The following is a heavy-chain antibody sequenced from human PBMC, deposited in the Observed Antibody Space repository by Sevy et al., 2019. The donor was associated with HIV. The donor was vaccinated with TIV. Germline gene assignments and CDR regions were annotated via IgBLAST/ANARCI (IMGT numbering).Heavy chain of an antibody. D-gene: IGHD3-16*01. CDR3: VKEGGGEGGDH. J-gene: IGHJ4*02. CDR1: GFSFSSYG. Sequence: GGSLRLSCAASGFSFSSYGMHWVRQAPGKGLEWMSYIQYDGSNKDYADSVKGRFTIARDNSKNTLYLQMNSLKVEDTAVFYCVKEGGGEGGDHWGQGTLVTVSS. CDR2: IQYDGSNK. V-gene: IGHV3-30*02.